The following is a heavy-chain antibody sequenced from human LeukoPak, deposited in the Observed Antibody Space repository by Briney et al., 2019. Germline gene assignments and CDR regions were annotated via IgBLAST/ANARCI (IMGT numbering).Heavy chain of an antibody. J-gene: IGHJ4*02. D-gene: IGHD3-10*01. CDR1: GFTFSSYA. CDR2: ITGSGGRT. CDR3: AKDGITMALPNDY. V-gene: IGHV3-23*01. Sequence: SGGSLRLSCAASGFTFSSYAMNWVRQAPGKGLEWVSAITGSGGRTYYADSVKGRFTISRDNSKNTLYLQMNSLRAEDTAIYYCAKDGITMALPNDYWGQGTLVTVSS.